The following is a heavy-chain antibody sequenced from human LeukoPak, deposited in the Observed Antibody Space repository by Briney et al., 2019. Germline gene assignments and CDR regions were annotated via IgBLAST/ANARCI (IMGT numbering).Heavy chain of an antibody. CDR3: ARDITMVRGVILDWFDP. V-gene: IGHV4-61*02. Sequence: SQTLSLTCTVSGGSISSGSYYWNWIRQPAGKGLEWIGRIYTSGSTNYNPSLKSRVTISVDTSKNQFSLKLSSVTAADTAVYYCARDITMVRGVILDWFDPWGQGTLVTVSS. J-gene: IGHJ5*02. CDR2: IYTSGST. D-gene: IGHD3-10*01. CDR1: GGSISSGSYY.